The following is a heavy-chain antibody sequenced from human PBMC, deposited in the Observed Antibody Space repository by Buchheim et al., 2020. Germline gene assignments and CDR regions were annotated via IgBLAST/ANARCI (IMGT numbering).Heavy chain of an antibody. CDR3: ASYSYSERFDP. Sequence: QVQLQESGPGLVKPSETLSLTCTVSGGSISSYYWSWIRQPPGKGLEWIGYIYYSGSTNYNPSLKSRVTISVDTSKNQFSLKLSSVTAADTAVYYCASYSYSERFDPWGQGTL. CDR2: IYYSGST. V-gene: IGHV4-59*12. J-gene: IGHJ5*02. CDR1: GGSISSYY. D-gene: IGHD5-18*01.